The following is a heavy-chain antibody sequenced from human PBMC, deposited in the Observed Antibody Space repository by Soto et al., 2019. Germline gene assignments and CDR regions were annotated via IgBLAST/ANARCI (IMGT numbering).Heavy chain of an antibody. CDR2: TYPGDSDT. CDR1: GYSFTSCW. Sequence: GESLKISCKGSGYSFTSCWIGWVRQMPGKGLEWVGITYPGDSDTRYSPSFQGQVTISADKSISTAYLQWSSLKASDTAMYYCARPICGGGSCEVGLDYWGQGTLVTVSS. J-gene: IGHJ4*02. V-gene: IGHV5-51*01. CDR3: ARPICGGGSCEVGLDY. D-gene: IGHD2-15*01.